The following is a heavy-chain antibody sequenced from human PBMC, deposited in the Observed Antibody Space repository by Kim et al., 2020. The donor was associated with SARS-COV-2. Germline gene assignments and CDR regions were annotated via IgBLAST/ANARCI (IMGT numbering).Heavy chain of an antibody. Sequence: GGSLRLSCAASGFNVSTSWMHWVRQAPGKGLVWVSRIRSDRGDITYADSVKGRFTISRDNAKNTLYLQMNGLRTEDTAVYYCAKVGDYDSSGCYAFFRSWGQGPRVPVSS. CDR2: IRSDRGDI. CDR1: GFNVSTSW. CDR3: AKVGDYDSSGCYAFFRS. V-gene: IGHV3-74*03. J-gene: IGHJ5*02. D-gene: IGHD3-22*01.